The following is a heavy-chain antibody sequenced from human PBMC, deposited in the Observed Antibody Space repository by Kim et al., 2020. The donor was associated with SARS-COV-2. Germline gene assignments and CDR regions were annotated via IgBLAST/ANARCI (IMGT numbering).Heavy chain of an antibody. J-gene: IGHJ4*02. V-gene: IGHV3-64D*06. D-gene: IGHD2-15*01. Sequence: RFTISRDNSKNTLYLQMSSLRAEDTAVYYCVKDLGGIVVVVAAPTYAFDYWGQGTLVTVSS. CDR3: VKDLGGIVVVVAAPTYAFDY.